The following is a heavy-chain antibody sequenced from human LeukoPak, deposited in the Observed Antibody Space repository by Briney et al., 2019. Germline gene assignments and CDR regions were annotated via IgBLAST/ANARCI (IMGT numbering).Heavy chain of an antibody. J-gene: IGHJ5*02. CDR1: GGSISSGDYY. CDR2: IYYSGST. V-gene: IGHV4-30-4*08. D-gene: IGHD7-27*01. CDR3: ARDSAWGNWFDP. Sequence: SETLSLTCTVSGGSISSGDYYWSWIRQPPGKGLEWIGYIYYSGSTYYNPSLKSRVTISVDTSKNQFSLKLSSVTAADTAVYYCARDSAWGNWFDPWGQGTLVTVSS.